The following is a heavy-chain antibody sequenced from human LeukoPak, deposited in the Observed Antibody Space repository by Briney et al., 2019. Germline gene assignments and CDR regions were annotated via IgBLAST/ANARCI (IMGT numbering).Heavy chain of an antibody. D-gene: IGHD4-11*01. CDR2: IYYSGST. Sequence: SETLSLTCTVSGGSISSSSYYWGWIRQPPGKGLEWIGSIYYSGSTYYNPSLKSRVTISVDTSKNQFSLKLSSVTAADTAVYYCARVEFSNYEDYYYYMDVWGKGTTVTVSS. CDR3: ARVEFSNYEDYYYYMDV. J-gene: IGHJ6*03. CDR1: GGSISSSSYY. V-gene: IGHV4-39*07.